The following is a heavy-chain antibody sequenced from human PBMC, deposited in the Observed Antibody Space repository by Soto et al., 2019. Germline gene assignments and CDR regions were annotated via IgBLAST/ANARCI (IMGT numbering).Heavy chain of an antibody. CDR2: ISSDSRTI. CDR1: GFSLSDYA. J-gene: IGHJ6*02. Sequence: GGSLRLSCVASGFSLSDYAVNWVRQAPGKGLEWVSFISSDSRTIYYADSVEGRFTVSRDNARNSVSLQMDSLGDEDAAVYYCARIKLVEWFFINVDVYDMDVWGQGTPVTVSS. D-gene: IGHD3-3*01. CDR3: ARIKLVEWFFINVDVYDMDV. V-gene: IGHV3-48*02.